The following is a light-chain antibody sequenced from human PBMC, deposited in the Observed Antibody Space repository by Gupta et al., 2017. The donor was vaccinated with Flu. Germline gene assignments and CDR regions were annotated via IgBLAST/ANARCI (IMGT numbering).Light chain of an antibody. CDR2: AAS. J-gene: IGKJ3*01. V-gene: IGKV1-9*01. CDR1: QGISRF. Sequence: DIQLTQAPSFVSASEGDSVTITCWASQGISRFLAWYQQRPGKAPNLLIYAASTLQSGVPSRFGGSGSGTEFTLTISSLQPEDFATYYCQQLDYYPRTFGPGTKVEI. CDR3: QQLDYYPRT.